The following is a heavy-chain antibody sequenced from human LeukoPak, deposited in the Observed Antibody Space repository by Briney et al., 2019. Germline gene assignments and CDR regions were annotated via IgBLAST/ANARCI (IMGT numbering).Heavy chain of an antibody. CDR2: ISYDGSNK. CDR3: ARGTYYYDSSGYKTIDY. J-gene: IGHJ4*02. V-gene: IGHV3-30*04. D-gene: IGHD3-22*01. Sequence: PGGSLRLSCAASGFTFSSYAMHWVRQAPGKGLEWVAVISYDGSNKYYTDSVKGRFTISRDNSQNTLYLQMNSLRGEDTALYYCARGTYYYDSSGYKTIDYWGQGTLVTVSS. CDR1: GFTFSSYA.